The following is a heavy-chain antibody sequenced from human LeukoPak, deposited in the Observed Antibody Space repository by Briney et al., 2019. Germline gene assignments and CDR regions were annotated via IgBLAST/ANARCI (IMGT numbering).Heavy chain of an antibody. Sequence: GESLKISCKGSGYSFSNYWIAWVRQMPGKGLEWMGIIYPGDSDTKYSPSFQGQVTISADKSINTAYLQWSSLTASDTAMYYCARRTDYYDSSGYYRNYERFDPWGQGTLVTVSS. CDR3: ARRTDYYDSSGYYRNYERFDP. D-gene: IGHD3-22*01. V-gene: IGHV5-51*01. CDR2: IYPGDSDT. CDR1: GYSFSNYW. J-gene: IGHJ5*02.